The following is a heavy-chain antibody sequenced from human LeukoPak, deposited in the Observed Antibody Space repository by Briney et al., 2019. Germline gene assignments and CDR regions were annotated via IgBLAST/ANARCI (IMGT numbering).Heavy chain of an antibody. CDR3: ARDRGNDFNSYFFDY. D-gene: IGHD2-21*02. J-gene: IGHJ4*02. V-gene: IGHV3-7*01. CDR2: IKQDGSEK. Sequence: PGGSLRLSCAASGFTFSSYWMNWVRQAPGKGLEWVANIKQDGSEKYYEDSVKGRFTISRDNSKNTLYLQMNSLRAEDTAVYYCARDRGNDFNSYFFDYWGQGILVTVSS. CDR1: GFTFSSYW.